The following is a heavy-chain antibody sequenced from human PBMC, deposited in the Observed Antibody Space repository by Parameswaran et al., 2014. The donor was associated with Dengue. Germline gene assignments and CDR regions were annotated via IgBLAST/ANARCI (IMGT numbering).Heavy chain of an antibody. V-gene: IGHV1-8*01. CDR2: MNPNSGNT. D-gene: IGHD1-14*01. CDR3: ARSYRISPGGYPLGY. Sequence: WVRQAPGQGLEWMGWMNPNSGNTGYAQKFQGRVTMTRNTSISTAYMELSSLRSEDTAVYYCARSYRISPGGYPLGYWGQGTLVTVSS. J-gene: IGHJ4*02.